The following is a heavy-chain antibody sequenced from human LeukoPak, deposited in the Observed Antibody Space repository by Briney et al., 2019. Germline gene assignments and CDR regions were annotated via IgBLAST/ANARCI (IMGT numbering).Heavy chain of an antibody. CDR3: ASFHSYGYGTLDY. D-gene: IGHD5-18*01. Sequence: GGSLRLSCAASGFTVSSNYMRWVRQAPGKGLEWVSVIYSGGSTYYADSVKGRFTISRDNSKNTLYLQMNSLRAEDTAVYYCASFHSYGYGTLDYWGQGTLVTVSS. J-gene: IGHJ4*02. V-gene: IGHV3-66*01. CDR2: IYSGGST. CDR1: GFTVSSNY.